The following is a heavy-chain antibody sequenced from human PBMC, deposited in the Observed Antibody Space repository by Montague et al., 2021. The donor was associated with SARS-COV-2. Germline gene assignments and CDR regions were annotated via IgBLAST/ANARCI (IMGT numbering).Heavy chain of an antibody. J-gene: IGHJ4*02. D-gene: IGHD2-8*02. CDR1: AGSLSSRSNY. Sequence: SETLSLTCTVSAGSLSSRSNYWGWTRQPPGMGLQWIGSVDSAGSTYYSPSLKSRVTISLDTSKNQFSLKLSSVTAADTAVYYCARDEYNRYWYKYWGQGALVTVSS. CDR3: ARDEYNRYWYKY. CDR2: VDSAGST. V-gene: IGHV4-39*07.